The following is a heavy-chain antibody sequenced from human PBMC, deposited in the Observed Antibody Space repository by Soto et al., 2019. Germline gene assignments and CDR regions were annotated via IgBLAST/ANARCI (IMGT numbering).Heavy chain of an antibody. CDR2: ISWNSGSI. J-gene: IGHJ4*02. CDR3: AKDIGGWGAVAGETGVFDY. V-gene: IGHV3-9*01. CDR1: GFTFDDYA. D-gene: IGHD6-19*01. Sequence: EVQLVESGGGLVQPGRSLRLSCAASGFTFDDYAMHWVRQAPGKGLEWVSGISWNSGSIGYADSVKGRFTISRDNAKNSLYLQMNSLRAEDTALYYCAKDIGGWGAVAGETGVFDYWGQGTLVTVSS.